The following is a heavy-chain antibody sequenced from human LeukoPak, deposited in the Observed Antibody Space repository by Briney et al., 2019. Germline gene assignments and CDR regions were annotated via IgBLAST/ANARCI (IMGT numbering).Heavy chain of an antibody. D-gene: IGHD6-13*01. V-gene: IGHV3-23*01. Sequence: GGSLRLSCAASGFTFRSYAMNWVRQTPGKGLEWVSVISGSGSSTYYADSVKGRFTISRDNSKNTLYLQMNSLRAEDTAVYYCATSFGPVIAAAGTGADWGQGTLVTVSS. CDR3: ATSFGPVIAAAGTGAD. J-gene: IGHJ4*02. CDR2: ISGSGSST. CDR1: GFTFRSYA.